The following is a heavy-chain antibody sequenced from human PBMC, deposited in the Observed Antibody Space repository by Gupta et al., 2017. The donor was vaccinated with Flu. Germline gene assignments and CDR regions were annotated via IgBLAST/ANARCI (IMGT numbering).Heavy chain of an antibody. CDR1: GFTFSSYA. J-gene: IGHJ3*02. CDR2: LSGSGRNT. Sequence: HLLESGGGLAQPGVSLRLSCAASGFTFSSYAMSWVRQAPGKGLEWVSGLSGSGRNTFYADFVKGRFTIARDNSKNTVYLEIYSLRTEDTAVYYCEKHVSTYSGGPDAFDRWGKGTMVAVST. D-gene: IGHD1-26*01. V-gene: IGHV3-23*01. CDR3: EKHVSTYSGGPDAFDR.